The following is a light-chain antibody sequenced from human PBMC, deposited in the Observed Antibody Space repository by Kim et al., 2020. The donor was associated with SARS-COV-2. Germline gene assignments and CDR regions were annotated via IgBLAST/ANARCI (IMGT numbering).Light chain of an antibody. V-gene: IGLV3-19*01. J-gene: IGLJ2*01. CDR3: NSRDSSGNHVV. CDR2: GKN. CDR1: SLRSYY. Sequence: ALVQTVRITCQVDSLRSYYASWYQQKPGQAPVLVIYGKNNRPLGIPDRFSGSSSGNTASLTITGAQAEDEAYYYCNSRDSSGNHVVFGGGTQLTVL.